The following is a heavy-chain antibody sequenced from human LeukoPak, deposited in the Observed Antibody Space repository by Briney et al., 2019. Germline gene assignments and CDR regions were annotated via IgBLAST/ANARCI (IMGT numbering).Heavy chain of an antibody. V-gene: IGHV1-46*01. CDR3: ARAGDFWSGYYTEYYGMDV. J-gene: IGHJ6*02. D-gene: IGHD3-3*01. CDR2: INPSGGST. CDR1: GYTLTSYY. Sequence: ASVTVSCKASGYTLTSYYMHWVRQAPGQGLEWMGIINPSGGSTSYAQKFQGRVTMTRDTSTSTVYMELSSLRSEDTAVYYCARAGDFWSGYYTEYYGMDVWGQGTTVTVSS.